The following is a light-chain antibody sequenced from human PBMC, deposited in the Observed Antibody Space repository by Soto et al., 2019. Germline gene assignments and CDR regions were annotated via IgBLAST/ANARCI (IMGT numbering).Light chain of an antibody. V-gene: IGKV1-5*01. CDR2: DAS. J-gene: IGKJ1*01. CDR1: QTIGSW. CDR3: QQYSSFPRT. Sequence: DIQMTQSPSSLSASVGDRVTITCQASQTIGSWLAWYQQKPGKAPELLIYDASTLEGGVPSRFSGSGSGTEFSLTITSLQPDDFATFYCQQYSSFPRTFGQGTKV.